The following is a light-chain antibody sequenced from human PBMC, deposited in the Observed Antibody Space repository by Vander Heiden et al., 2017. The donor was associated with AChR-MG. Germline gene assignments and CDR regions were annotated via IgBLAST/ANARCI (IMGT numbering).Light chain of an antibody. CDR1: SSDVGGYNY. V-gene: IGLV2-14*03. Sequence: QSALTQPASVSGSPGQSITISCTGTSSDVGGYNYVSWYQQHPGKAPKLMIYDVSNRPSGVSNRFSGSKSGNTASLTISGLQAEDEADYYCSSYTSSTGSVFGTGTKVTGL. J-gene: IGLJ1*01. CDR2: DVS. CDR3: SSYTSSTGSV.